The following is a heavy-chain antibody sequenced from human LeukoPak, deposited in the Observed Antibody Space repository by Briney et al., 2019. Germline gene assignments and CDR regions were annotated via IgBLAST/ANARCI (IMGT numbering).Heavy chain of an antibody. Sequence: GRSLRHSCAASLFTFRSYGMHWVSQGPGKGLGRVAIILYEGSIKYYADSVKGRFTISRDNSKDTLYLQMNSLRAEDTAVYYCARSREYGSGSYDSYYFDYWGQGTLVTVSS. D-gene: IGHD3-10*01. V-gene: IGHV3-33*01. J-gene: IGHJ4*02. CDR1: LFTFRSYG. CDR3: ARSREYGSGSYDSYYFDY. CDR2: ILYEGSIK.